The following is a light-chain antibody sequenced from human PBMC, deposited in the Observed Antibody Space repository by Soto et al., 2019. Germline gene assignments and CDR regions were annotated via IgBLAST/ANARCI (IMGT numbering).Light chain of an antibody. CDR3: VAWDGSLYV. CDR2: SNS. CDR1: SSNVGKNT. V-gene: IGLV1-44*01. Sequence: QSVLTQPPSESGTPGQTVTISCSGTSSNVGKNTVNWYQQLPGTAPKLLIYSNSQRPLGVPVRFSGSKSGTSASLAISGLQSEDEADYYCVAWDGSLYVFGTGNKLTVL. J-gene: IGLJ1*01.